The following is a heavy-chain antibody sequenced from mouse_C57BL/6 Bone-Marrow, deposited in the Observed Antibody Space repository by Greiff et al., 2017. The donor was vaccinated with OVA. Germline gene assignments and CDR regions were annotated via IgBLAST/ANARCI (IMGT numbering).Heavy chain of an antibody. Sequence: EVKLVESGPELVKPGASVKIPCKASGYTFTDYNMDWVQQSHGKSLEWIGDINPNNGGTIYNQKFKGKATLTVDKSSSTAYMELRSLTSEDTAVYYCARDGYYGWFAYWGQGTLVTVSA. V-gene: IGHV1-18*01. CDR3: ARDGYYGWFAY. D-gene: IGHD2-3*01. CDR1: GYTFTDYN. J-gene: IGHJ3*01. CDR2: INPNNGGT.